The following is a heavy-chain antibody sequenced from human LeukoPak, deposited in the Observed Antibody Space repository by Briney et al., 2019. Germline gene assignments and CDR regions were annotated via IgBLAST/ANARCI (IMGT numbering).Heavy chain of an antibody. D-gene: IGHD1-26*01. CDR1: GDSVSSNSAA. CDR3: ARGVSYSFDY. J-gene: IGHJ4*02. V-gene: IGHV6-1*01. Sequence: SQTLSLTCAISGDSVSSNSAAWNWIRQSPSRGLEWLGSTYHRSKWYNDYALSVIGRISVNPDTPKNQFSLQLNSVTPEDTAVYYCARGVSYSFDYWGRGTLVTVSS. CDR2: TYHRSKWYN.